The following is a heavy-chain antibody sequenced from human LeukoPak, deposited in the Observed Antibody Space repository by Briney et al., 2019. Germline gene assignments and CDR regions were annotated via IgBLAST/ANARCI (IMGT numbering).Heavy chain of an antibody. V-gene: IGHV3-21*01. J-gene: IGHJ4*02. CDR2: ISSSSSYI. CDR1: GFTFSRYS. Sequence: GGSLRLSCAASGFTFSRYSMNWVRQAPGKGLEWVSSISSSSSYIYYADSVKGRFTISRDNAKNSLYLQMNSLRAEDTALYYCAMLRTTGTFDYWGQGTLVTVSS. CDR3: AMLRTTGTFDY. D-gene: IGHD1-1*01.